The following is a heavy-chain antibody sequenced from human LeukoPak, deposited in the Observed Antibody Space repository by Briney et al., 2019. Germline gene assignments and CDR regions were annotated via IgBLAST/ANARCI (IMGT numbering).Heavy chain of an antibody. D-gene: IGHD3-3*01. CDR1: GFTFSSYG. CDR3: ARDFDGMDV. CDR2: IWYDGSSK. J-gene: IGHJ6*02. V-gene: IGHV3-33*01. Sequence: GGSLRLSCAASGFTFSSYGMHWVRQAPGKGLEWVAVIWYDGSSKYYADSVKGRFTISRDNSKNTLYLQMNSLRAEDTAVYYCARDFDGMDVWGQGTTVTVSS.